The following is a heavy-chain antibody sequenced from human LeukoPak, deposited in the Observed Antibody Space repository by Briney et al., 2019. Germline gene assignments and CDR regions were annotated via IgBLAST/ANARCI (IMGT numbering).Heavy chain of an antibody. V-gene: IGHV3-15*01. D-gene: IGHD6-13*01. CDR2: IKSKTDGGTT. J-gene: IGHJ6*02. CDR3: TTEGGYSSSWYSYYYYGMDV. CDR1: GFTFSSYA. Sequence: PGGSLRLSCAASGFTFSSYAMSWVRQAPGKGLEWVGRIKSKTDGGTTDYAAPVKGRFTISRDDSKNTLYLQMNSLKTEDTAVYYCTTEGGYSSSWYSYYYYGMDVWGQGTTVTVSS.